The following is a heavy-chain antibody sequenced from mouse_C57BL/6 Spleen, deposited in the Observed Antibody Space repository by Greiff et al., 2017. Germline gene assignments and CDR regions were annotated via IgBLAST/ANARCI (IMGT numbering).Heavy chain of an antibody. D-gene: IGHD1-1*01. J-gene: IGHJ2*01. CDR2: IDPENGDT. CDR3: TTWGTTVVNFGY. Sequence: VQLQQSGAELVRPGASVKLSCTASGFNIKDDYMHWVKQRPDQGLEWIGWIDPENGDTEYASKVQGKATITADTSSNPAYLQLSSLTSEDTAVYYCTTWGTTVVNFGYWGQGTTLTVSS. V-gene: IGHV14-4*01. CDR1: GFNIKDDY.